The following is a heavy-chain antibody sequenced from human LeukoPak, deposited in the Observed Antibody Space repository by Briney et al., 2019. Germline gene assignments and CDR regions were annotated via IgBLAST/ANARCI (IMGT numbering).Heavy chain of an antibody. CDR3: AREAGATTDGFDY. D-gene: IGHD1-26*01. CDR1: GFTFSSYW. Sequence: GGSLRLSCAASGFTFSSYWMSWVRQAPGKGLEWVANIKQDGSEKYYVDSVKGRFTISRDNAKNSLYLQMNSLRAEDTAVYCCAREAGATTDGFDYWGQGTLVTVSS. CDR2: IKQDGSEK. V-gene: IGHV3-7*03. J-gene: IGHJ4*02.